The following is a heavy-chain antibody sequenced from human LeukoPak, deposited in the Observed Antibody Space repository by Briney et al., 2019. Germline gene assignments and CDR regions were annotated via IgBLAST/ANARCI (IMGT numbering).Heavy chain of an antibody. CDR1: GFSFSNYW. D-gene: IGHD1-26*01. V-gene: IGHV3-7*03. Sequence: GGSLRLSCTASGFSFSNYWMSWVRQAPGKGLEWVASIKQDESEKYYVDSVKGRFTTSRDNAKSSLYLQMNALRGEDTAVYYCARLVGDVTTWDCWGQGTLVTVSS. CDR3: ARLVGDVTTWDC. J-gene: IGHJ4*02. CDR2: IKQDESEK.